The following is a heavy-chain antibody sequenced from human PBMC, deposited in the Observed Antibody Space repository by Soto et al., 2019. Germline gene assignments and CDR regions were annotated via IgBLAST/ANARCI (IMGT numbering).Heavy chain of an antibody. CDR1: GFTFSRYW. Sequence: PGGSLRLSCAASGFTFSRYWMSWVRQAPGKGLEWVANIKQDGGEEYYVDSVEGRFTISRDNAKNTLYLQMNSLRAEDTALYYCAKDTRPGIAVSDWFDPWGQGTLVTVSS. D-gene: IGHD6-19*01. CDR3: AKDTRPGIAVSDWFDP. V-gene: IGHV3-7*03. CDR2: IKQDGGEE. J-gene: IGHJ5*02.